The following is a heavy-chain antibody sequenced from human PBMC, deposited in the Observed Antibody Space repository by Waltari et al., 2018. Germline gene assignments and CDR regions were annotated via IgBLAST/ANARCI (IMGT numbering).Heavy chain of an antibody. CDR3: ARARDEDTAMVYFDH. CDR1: GLTVSRNH. D-gene: IGHD5-18*01. Sequence: EVQVVEFGGGLVHPGGSLTHSCAASGLTVSRNHRRWVRQAPGKGLEWVSLIYSAGSTYYADSVRGRFSISRDNSKNTLHLQMNSLRAEDTAMYYCARARDEDTAMVYFDHWGQGTLISVSS. CDR2: IYSAGST. J-gene: IGHJ4*02. V-gene: IGHV3-66*02.